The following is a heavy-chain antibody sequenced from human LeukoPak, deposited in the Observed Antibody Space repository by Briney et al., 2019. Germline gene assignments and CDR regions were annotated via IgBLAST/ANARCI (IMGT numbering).Heavy chain of an antibody. CDR1: GDSISTYS. Sequence: SETLSLTCSVSGDSISTYSWNWIRQPAEKGLEWIVRMYSDGRTNYNPSLESRVTMSIDTSKNQFSLRLSSVTTADTAVYYCARDRGGYCTSTYCGSPYYFDNWGQGTLVTVSS. V-gene: IGHV4-4*07. CDR3: ARDRGGYCTSTYCGSPYYFDN. D-gene: IGHD2-2*01. J-gene: IGHJ4*02. CDR2: MYSDGRT.